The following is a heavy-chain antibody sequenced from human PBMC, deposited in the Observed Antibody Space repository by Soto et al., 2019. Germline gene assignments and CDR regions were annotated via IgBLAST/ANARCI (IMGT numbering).Heavy chain of an antibody. Sequence: ASVKVSCKASGYTFTGYYMHWVRQAPGQGLEWMGWINPNSGGTNYAQKFQGWVTMTRDTSISTAYMELSRLRSDDTAVYYCARVSPYSSGWYSLDYWGQGTLVTVSS. V-gene: IGHV1-2*04. CDR3: ARVSPYSSGWYSLDY. J-gene: IGHJ4*02. CDR1: GYTFTGYY. D-gene: IGHD6-19*01. CDR2: INPNSGGT.